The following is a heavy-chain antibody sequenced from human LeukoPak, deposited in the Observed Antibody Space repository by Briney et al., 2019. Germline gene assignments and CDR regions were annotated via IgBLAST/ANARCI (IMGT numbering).Heavy chain of an antibody. J-gene: IGHJ6*02. CDR1: GGSFSGYY. Sequence: SETLSLTCAVYGGSFSGYYWSWIRQPPGKGLEWIGEINHSGSTNYNPSLKSRVTISVDTSKNQFSLKLSSVTAADTAVYYCARGRTHCSSTSCLIYYYYGMDVWGQGTTVTVSS. CDR3: ARGRTHCSSTSCLIYYYYGMDV. V-gene: IGHV4-34*01. D-gene: IGHD2-2*01. CDR2: INHSGST.